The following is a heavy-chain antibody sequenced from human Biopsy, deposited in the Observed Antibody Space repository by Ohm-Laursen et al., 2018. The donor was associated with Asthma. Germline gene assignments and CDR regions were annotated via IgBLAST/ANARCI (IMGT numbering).Heavy chain of an antibody. CDR3: AKEVFPGWELRRGPDS. D-gene: IGHD1-26*01. CDR2: ISFDGSNK. CDR1: GFTFSNYG. Sequence: SLRLSCAASGFTFSNYGMHWVRQAPGKGLDWVAAISFDGSNKNYTDSVKGRFTISRDNSRNTLHLQMNSLRAEDTAVYFCAKEVFPGWELRRGPDSWGQGTLVTVSS. V-gene: IGHV3-30*18. J-gene: IGHJ4*02.